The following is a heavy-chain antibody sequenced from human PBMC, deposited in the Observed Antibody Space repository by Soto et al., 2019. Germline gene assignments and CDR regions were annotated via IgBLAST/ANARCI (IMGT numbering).Heavy chain of an antibody. D-gene: IGHD4-17*01. J-gene: IGHJ3*02. CDR3: ARQYGDSARGAFDI. V-gene: IGHV4-59*02. Sequence: QVQLQESGPGLVKPSETLSLTCTVSGGSVSSYYWSWIRQPPGKGLEWIGYIYYSGSTNYKPSLKSRVTMSVDTSTTPFSLKLRSVTSADTAVYYCARQYGDSARGAFDIWGQGTMVTVSS. CDR2: IYYSGST. CDR1: GGSVSSYY.